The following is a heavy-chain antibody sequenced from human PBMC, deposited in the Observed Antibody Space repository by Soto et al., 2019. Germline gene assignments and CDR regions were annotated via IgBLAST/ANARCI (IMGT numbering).Heavy chain of an antibody. CDR1: GDSISSGGYY. Sequence: QVQLQESGPGLVKPSQTLSLTCTVSGDSISSGGYYWSWIRQHPGQGLEWIGYIYYSGSTYYNPSLKGRVTISVDTSKSQFSLKLSAVPAADTAVYYCAASCVACGGFNYYGMDVWGQGTTVTVSS. CDR2: IYYSGST. CDR3: AASCVACGGFNYYGMDV. J-gene: IGHJ6*02. D-gene: IGHD2-21*01. V-gene: IGHV4-31*03.